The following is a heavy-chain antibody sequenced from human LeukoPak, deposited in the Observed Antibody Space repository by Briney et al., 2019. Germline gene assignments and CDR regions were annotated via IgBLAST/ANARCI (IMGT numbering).Heavy chain of an antibody. D-gene: IGHD3-22*01. CDR3: AKGPVLGSGYHPDY. J-gene: IGHJ4*02. CDR2: ITGRDDRP. V-gene: IGHV3-23*01. CDR1: GFTFSSAA. Sequence: PGGSLSLSCAASGFTFSSAAMTWVRQAPGKGLEGGSTITGRDDRPYYVDSVKCLFTISRYFSKNTLHLQMNSLRVEDTAIYYCAKGPVLGSGYHPDYWGQGPLVTVSS.